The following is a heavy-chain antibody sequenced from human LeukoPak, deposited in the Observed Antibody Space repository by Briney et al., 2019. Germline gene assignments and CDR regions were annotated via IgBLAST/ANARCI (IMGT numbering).Heavy chain of an antibody. J-gene: IGHJ2*01. CDR1: GVSISRGDYF. CDR3: ARAERRRYWYFDL. CDR2: IYYSGST. Sequence: SETLSLTCTVSGVSISRGDYFWRWLRQPPGEGLEWFGYIYYSGSTYYNPSLKSRVTISVDTSKNQFSLKLSSVTAADTAVYYCARAERRRYWYFDLWGRGTLVTVSS. V-gene: IGHV4-30-4*08.